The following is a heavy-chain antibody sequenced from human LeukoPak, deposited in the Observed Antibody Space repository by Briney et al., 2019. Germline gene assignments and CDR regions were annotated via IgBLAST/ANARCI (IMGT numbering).Heavy chain of an antibody. Sequence: ASVKVSCKASGGTFSSYAISWVRQAPGQGLEWMGRIIPILGIANYAQKFQGRVTITADKSTSTAYMELSSLRSEDTAVYYCARDGTEWGYSSSWLNPYYMDVWGKGTTVTVSS. V-gene: IGHV1-69*04. D-gene: IGHD6-13*01. J-gene: IGHJ6*03. CDR2: IIPILGIA. CDR1: GGTFSSYA. CDR3: ARDGTEWGYSSSWLNPYYMDV.